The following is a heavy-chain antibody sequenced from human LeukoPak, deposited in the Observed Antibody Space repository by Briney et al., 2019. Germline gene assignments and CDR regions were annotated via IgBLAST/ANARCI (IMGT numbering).Heavy chain of an antibody. CDR3: ARSVRIRGLIKKRGVPRYYYNMDV. CDR2: SSGSN. D-gene: IGHD3-10*01. V-gene: IGHV4-4*07. J-gene: IGHJ6*03. CDR1: GGSINNYY. Sequence: PSETLSLTCTVSGGSINNYYWSWIRQPAGKGLEWIGRSSGSNSYSPSLKSRVSMSVDTSNNQFSLKLSPVTAADTAVYFCARSVRIRGLIKKRGVPRYYYNMDVWGKGTTVTVSS.